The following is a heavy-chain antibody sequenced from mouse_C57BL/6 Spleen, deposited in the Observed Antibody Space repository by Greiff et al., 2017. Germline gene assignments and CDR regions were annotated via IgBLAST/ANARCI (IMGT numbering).Heavy chain of an antibody. D-gene: IGHD1-1*01. J-gene: IGHJ2*01. CDR1: GYTFTSYG. CDR3: AREGAYYGSSYLYCDY. Sequence: QVHVKQSGAELARPGASVTLSCKASGYTFTSYGISWVKQRTGQGLEWIGEIYPRSGNTYYNEKFKGKATLTADKSSSTAYMELRSLTSEDSAVYFCAREGAYYGSSYLYCDYWGQGTTLTVSS. CDR2: IYPRSGNT. V-gene: IGHV1-81*01.